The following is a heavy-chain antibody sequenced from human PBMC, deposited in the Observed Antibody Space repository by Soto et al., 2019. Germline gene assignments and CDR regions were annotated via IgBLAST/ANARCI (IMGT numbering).Heavy chain of an antibody. CDR2: INHSGST. CDR3: ARYSYGYYYYYGMGV. J-gene: IGHJ6*02. Sequence: QVQLQQWGAGLLKPSETLSLTCAVYGGSFSGYYWSWIRQPPGKGLEWIGEINHSGSTNYNPSLKSRVTISVDTSKNQFSLKLSSVTAADTAVYYCARYSYGYYYYYGMGVWGQGTTVTVSS. CDR1: GGSFSGYY. V-gene: IGHV4-34*01. D-gene: IGHD5-18*01.